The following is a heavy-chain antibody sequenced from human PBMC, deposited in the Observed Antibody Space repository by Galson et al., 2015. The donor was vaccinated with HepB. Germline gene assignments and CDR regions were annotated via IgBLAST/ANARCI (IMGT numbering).Heavy chain of an antibody. CDR1: GGSINGSSNW. CDR3: ARDPYSGPALNDY. CDR2: IYHTGDT. D-gene: IGHD1-26*01. V-gene: IGHV4-4*02. J-gene: IGHJ4*02. Sequence: LSLTCAVSGGSINGSSNWWYWVRQPPGKGLEWIGEIYHTGDTNYNPSLKSRVTIAVDKSKNQFSLNLNSVTAADTAMYYCARDPYSGPALNDYWGQGTLVTVSS.